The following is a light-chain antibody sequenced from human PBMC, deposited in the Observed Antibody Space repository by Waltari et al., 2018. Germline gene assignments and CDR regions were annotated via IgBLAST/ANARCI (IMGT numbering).Light chain of an antibody. Sequence: QSALTQPASVSGSPGQSITISCTGTSSDIGAYKYVSWYQQYPDKAPKLIIYEVSNRPSGVSNRFSGSKSGNTASLSISGLLAEDESDYYCSSFTSTNTLLFGGGTKLTVL. CDR3: SSFTSTNTLL. CDR2: EVS. V-gene: IGLV2-14*01. CDR1: SSDIGAYKY. J-gene: IGLJ3*02.